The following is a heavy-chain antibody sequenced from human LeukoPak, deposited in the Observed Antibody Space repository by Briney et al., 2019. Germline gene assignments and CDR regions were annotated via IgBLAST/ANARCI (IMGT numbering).Heavy chain of an antibody. V-gene: IGHV3-21*01. Sequence: GGSLRLSCAASGFTFSSYSMNWVRQAPGKGLEWVSSISSSSSYIYYADSVKGRFTISRDNSKNTLYLQMNSLRAEDTAVYYCAKGITIFGVVIRYDAFDIWGQGTMVTVSS. CDR3: AKGITIFGVVIRYDAFDI. CDR2: ISSSSSYI. D-gene: IGHD3-3*01. J-gene: IGHJ3*02. CDR1: GFTFSSYS.